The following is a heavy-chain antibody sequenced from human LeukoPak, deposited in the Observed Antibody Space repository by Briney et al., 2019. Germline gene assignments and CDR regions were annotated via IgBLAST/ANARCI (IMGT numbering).Heavy chain of an antibody. Sequence: SETLSLTCTVSGGSISSSSYYWGWIRQPPGKGLEWIGSIYYSGSTYYNPSLKSRVTISVDTSKNQFSLKLSSVTAADTAVYYCARDRREFWSGLKTPYYYYGMDVWGQGTTVTVSS. CDR1: GGSISSSSYY. D-gene: IGHD3-3*01. CDR2: IYYSGST. V-gene: IGHV4-39*07. J-gene: IGHJ6*02. CDR3: ARDRREFWSGLKTPYYYYGMDV.